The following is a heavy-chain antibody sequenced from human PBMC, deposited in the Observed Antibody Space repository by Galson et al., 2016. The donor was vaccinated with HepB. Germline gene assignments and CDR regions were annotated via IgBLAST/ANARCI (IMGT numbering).Heavy chain of an antibody. CDR2: IDARGGT. Sequence: SLRLSCAASGFTFSDYAMSWVRQAPGKGLEWVSGIDARGGTYYADSVTGRFAVSRDNSKNTVYLQMNSLRPDDTAVYYCVQDYVRPGFSGSLPLDYWGQGTLVTVSS. CDR1: GFTFSDYA. CDR3: VQDYVRPGFSGSLPLDY. J-gene: IGHJ4*02. V-gene: IGHV3-23*01. D-gene: IGHD1-26*01.